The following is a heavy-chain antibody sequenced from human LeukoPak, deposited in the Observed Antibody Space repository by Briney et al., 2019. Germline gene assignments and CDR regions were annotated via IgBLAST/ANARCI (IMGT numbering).Heavy chain of an antibody. CDR2: LSGSGGGT. J-gene: IGHJ4*02. CDR1: GITLSNYG. V-gene: IGHV3-23*01. D-gene: IGHD3-10*01. CDR3: AKRGVVIRVFLVGFHKEAYYFDS. Sequence: GGSLRLSCAVSGITLSNYGMSWVRQAPGEGRERVGGLSGSGGGTNYADSVQGRFTISRDNPKNTLYLQMNSLRAEDTAVYFCAKRGVVIRVFLVGFHKEAYYFDSWGQGALVTVSS.